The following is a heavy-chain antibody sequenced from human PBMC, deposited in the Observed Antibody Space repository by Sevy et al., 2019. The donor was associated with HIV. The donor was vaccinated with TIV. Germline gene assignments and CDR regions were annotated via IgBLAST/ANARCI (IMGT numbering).Heavy chain of an antibody. D-gene: IGHD7-27*01. V-gene: IGHV3-30*18. CDR3: AKGDGALTGIDP. CDR2: MSYDGSNQ. Sequence: GGSLRLSCAASGFTFSDYARHWVRLAPGKGLEWVALMSYDGSNQYYADSVKGRFTISRDNSKNTLYLQMNSLRVEDTAVYYCAKGDGALTGIDPWGQGTLVTVSS. CDR1: GFTFSDYA. J-gene: IGHJ5*02.